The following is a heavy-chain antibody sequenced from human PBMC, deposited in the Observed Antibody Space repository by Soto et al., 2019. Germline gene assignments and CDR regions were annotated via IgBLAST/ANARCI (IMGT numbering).Heavy chain of an antibody. CDR1: EFTFSSYW. CDR2: IKEDGSEK. Sequence: VGSLRLSCAASEFTFSSYWMSWVRQAPGKGLEWVANIKEDGSEKYYVDSVKGRFTISRDNVKNSLYLQMNSLRAEDTAVYYCARGSSRFDDWGQGTLVTVSS. V-gene: IGHV3-7*03. CDR3: ARGSSRFDD. J-gene: IGHJ4*02. D-gene: IGHD6-13*01.